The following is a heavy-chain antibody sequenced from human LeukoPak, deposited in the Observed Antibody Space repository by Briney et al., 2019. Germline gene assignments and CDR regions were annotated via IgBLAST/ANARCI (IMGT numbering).Heavy chain of an antibody. Sequence: GAPVKVSGKPSGYTFTSYGISWVRQAPGQRLEWMGWISVYNGNTNYAQKLKGRVTMTTDTSTSTAYMELRSLRSDDTAVYYCARGGGNYCLDYWGQGTLVTVSS. D-gene: IGHD1-26*01. J-gene: IGHJ4*02. V-gene: IGHV1-18*01. CDR3: ARGGGNYCLDY. CDR1: GYTFTSYG. CDR2: ISVYNGNT.